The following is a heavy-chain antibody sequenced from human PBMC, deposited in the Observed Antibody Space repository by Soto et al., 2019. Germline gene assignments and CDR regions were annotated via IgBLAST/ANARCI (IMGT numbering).Heavy chain of an antibody. CDR2: IVVASGYP. D-gene: IGHD6-19*01. CDR3: AADVIGVAGDFDH. CDR1: GFTFGSSA. J-gene: IGHJ4*02. V-gene: IGHV1-58*01. Sequence: LVQSGPEVKKPGTSVKVSCKTSGFTFGSSAVQWVRQVRGQRLEWIGWIVVASGYPNVAQKFQDRVSLTRDLSTNTAFLELSSLTSEDAPMYYCAADVIGVAGDFDHWGQVTLVSVSS.